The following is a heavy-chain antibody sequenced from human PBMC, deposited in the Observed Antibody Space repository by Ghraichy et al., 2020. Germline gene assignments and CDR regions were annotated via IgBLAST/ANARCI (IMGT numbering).Heavy chain of an antibody. CDR2: IKQDGSET. Sequence: ETLSLTCAASGFTFSSYWMTWVRQAPGKGLEWVANIKQDGSETYYVDSVKGRFTISRDNAKNSLYLQMNSLRAEDTAVYYCARDSSGWHPLDYWGQGTLVTVSS. CDR1: GFTFSSYW. CDR3: ARDSSGWHPLDY. V-gene: IGHV3-7*03. J-gene: IGHJ4*02. D-gene: IGHD6-19*01.